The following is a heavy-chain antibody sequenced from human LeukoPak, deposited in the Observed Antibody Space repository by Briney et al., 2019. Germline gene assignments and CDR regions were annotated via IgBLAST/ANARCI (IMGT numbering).Heavy chain of an antibody. CDR3: ARVLEGPGGY. J-gene: IGHJ4*02. CDR2: IRYDGSNK. CDR1: GVILSTYG. Sequence: GGSLRLSCATSGVILSTYGMHWVRQAPGKGLEWVAIIRYDGSNKAYADSVKGRFTISRDTSKKTLYLQMNSLRAEDTAVYYCARVLEGPGGYWGQGTLVTVSS. V-gene: IGHV3-30*02. D-gene: IGHD4-23*01.